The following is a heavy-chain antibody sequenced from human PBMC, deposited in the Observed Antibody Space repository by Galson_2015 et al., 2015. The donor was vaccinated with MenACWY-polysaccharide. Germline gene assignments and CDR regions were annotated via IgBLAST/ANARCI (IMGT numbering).Heavy chain of an antibody. J-gene: IGHJ4*02. D-gene: IGHD6-19*01. Sequence: SLRLSCAASGFTVSGYWMTWVRQAPGKGLEWVANIKQDGSEKNYVDSVKGRFTISRDNAKNSLYLQMNSLRAEDTAVYYCARYRDSSGRRFDYWGQGTLVTVSS. V-gene: IGHV3-7*01. CDR2: IKQDGSEK. CDR1: GFTVSGYW. CDR3: ARYRDSSGRRFDY.